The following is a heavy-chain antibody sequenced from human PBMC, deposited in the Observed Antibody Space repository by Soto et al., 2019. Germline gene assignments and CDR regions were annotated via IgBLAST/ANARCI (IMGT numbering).Heavy chain of an antibody. CDR2: ISSSGSTF. D-gene: IGHD3-22*01. CDR3: ARESFDSSANRRDYYCDY. CDR1: GFTFSTYS. V-gene: IGHV3-48*01. J-gene: IGHJ4*02. Sequence: EVQLVESGGGLVQPGGSLRLSCAASGFTFSTYSMNWVRQAPGTGLEWVSYISSSGSTFYYADSVKGRFTISRDNAMKSLSLQMNSLRAEDTAVYYCARESFDSSANRRDYYCDYWGQGTLVIVSS.